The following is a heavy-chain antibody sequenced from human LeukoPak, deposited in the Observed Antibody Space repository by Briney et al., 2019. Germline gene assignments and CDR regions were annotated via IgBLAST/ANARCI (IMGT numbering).Heavy chain of an antibody. V-gene: IGHV3-11*04. J-gene: IGHJ4*02. Sequence: GGSLRLSCAASGFMFSDYHMTWIRQAPGKGLEWISYISTTGNTIFYADSVKGRFTISRDNSKNTLYLQMNSLRGEDTAVYYCARDKDYYGSGSNFDYWGQGTLVTVSS. CDR2: ISTTGNTI. CDR3: ARDKDYYGSGSNFDY. CDR1: GFMFSDYH. D-gene: IGHD3-10*01.